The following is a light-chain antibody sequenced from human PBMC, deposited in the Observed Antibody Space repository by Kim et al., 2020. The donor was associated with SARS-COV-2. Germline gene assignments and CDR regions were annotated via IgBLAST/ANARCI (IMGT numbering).Light chain of an antibody. J-gene: IGKJ4*01. CDR1: QGISRW. CDR3: HQANSFPLT. Sequence: VSVGDRVTITCRASQGISRWLAWYQQNPGTAPKILIYAASSLESGVPSRFSGSGSGTDFTFTISSLQPQDIATYYCHQANSFPLTFGGGTKVDIK. CDR2: AAS. V-gene: IGKV1D-12*01.